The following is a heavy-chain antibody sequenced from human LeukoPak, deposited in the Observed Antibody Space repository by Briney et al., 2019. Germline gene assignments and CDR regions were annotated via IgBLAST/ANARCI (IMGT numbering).Heavy chain of an antibody. V-gene: IGHV3-7*01. Sequence: GGSLRLSCAASGFSFISYWMTWVCQTPGRGLEWVANIVQDGGEKYYVDSVKGRFTISRDNARDSLYLQMNSLRAEDTAIYYCARHAAGGMFDYWGQGTLVTVSS. J-gene: IGHJ4*02. CDR2: IVQDGGEK. D-gene: IGHD4-23*01. CDR1: GFSFISYW. CDR3: ARHAAGGMFDY.